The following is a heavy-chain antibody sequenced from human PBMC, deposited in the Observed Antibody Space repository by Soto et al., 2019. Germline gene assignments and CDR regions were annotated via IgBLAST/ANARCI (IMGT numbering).Heavy chain of an antibody. V-gene: IGHV1-69*02. D-gene: IGHD4-17*01. CDR2: IIPILGIA. J-gene: IGHJ6*03. Sequence: QVQLVQSGAEVKKPGSSVKVSCKASGGTFSSYTISWVRQAPGQGLEWIGRIIPILGIANYAQKFQGRVTITADKSTSTAYMELSSLRSEDTAVYYCASNYGDYDDYYYMDVWGKGTTVTVSS. CDR3: ASNYGDYDDYYYMDV. CDR1: GGTFSSYT.